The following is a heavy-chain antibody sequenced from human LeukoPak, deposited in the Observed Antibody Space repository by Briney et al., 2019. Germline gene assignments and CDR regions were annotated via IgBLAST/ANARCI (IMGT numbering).Heavy chain of an antibody. CDR1: GFTFSTYW. V-gene: IGHV3-7*01. Sequence: PGGSLRLSCAASGFTFSTYWMSWVRQAPGKGLEWVANIKQDGSEKYYVDSVKGRFTISRDNAKNSLYLQMNSLRAEDTAVYYCARDENVWWLEVVGYYYYGMDVWGQGTTVTVSS. J-gene: IGHJ6*02. CDR3: ARDENVWWLEVVGYYYYGMDV. CDR2: IKQDGSEK. D-gene: IGHD5-12*01.